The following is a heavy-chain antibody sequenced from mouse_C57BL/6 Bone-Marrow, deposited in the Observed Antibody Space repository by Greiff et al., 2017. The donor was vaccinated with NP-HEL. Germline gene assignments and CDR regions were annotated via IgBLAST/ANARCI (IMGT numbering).Heavy chain of an antibody. CDR3: AGFIYYFDY. CDR1: GYPFTSYW. CDR2: IDPSASYP. V-gene: IGHV1-50*01. Sequence: QVQLQQPGAELVKPGASVKLSCKASGYPFTSYWMQWGNQRPGPGLEWIGEIDPSASYPTSNQTFKGKATLTVDTSSSTAYMQLSSLTSEDSAVYYCAGFIYYFDYWGQGTTLTVSS. J-gene: IGHJ2*01. D-gene: IGHD1-1*01.